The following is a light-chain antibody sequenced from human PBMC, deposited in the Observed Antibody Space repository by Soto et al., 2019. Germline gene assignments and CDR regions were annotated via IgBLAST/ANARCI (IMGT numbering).Light chain of an antibody. CDR1: QSVSSN. V-gene: IGKV3-15*01. CDR2: AAS. CDR3: QQYYSYPPT. Sequence: EIVMTQSPATLSVSPGERATLSCRASQSVSSNLAWYQQKPGQAPRLLIYAASTLQSGVPSRFSGSGSGTDFTLTISCLQSEDFATYYCQQYYSYPPTFGQGTKVEIK. J-gene: IGKJ1*01.